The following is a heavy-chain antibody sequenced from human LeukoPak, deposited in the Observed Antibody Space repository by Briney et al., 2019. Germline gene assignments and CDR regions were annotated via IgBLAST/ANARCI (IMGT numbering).Heavy chain of an antibody. D-gene: IGHD6-13*01. CDR1: GFTVSTNY. J-gene: IGHJ5*02. CDR2: IYSGGST. Sequence: PGGSLRLSCAASGFTVSTNYMSWVRQAPGKGLEWVSVIYSGGSTYYADSVKGRFTISRGNSKNTLYLQMNSLRAEDTAVYYCARTLAAAGARANNWFDPWGQGTLVTVSS. V-gene: IGHV3-66*01. CDR3: ARTLAAAGARANNWFDP.